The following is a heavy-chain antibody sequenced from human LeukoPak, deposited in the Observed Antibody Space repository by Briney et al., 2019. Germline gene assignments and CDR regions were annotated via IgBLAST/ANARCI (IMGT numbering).Heavy chain of an antibody. CDR2: IYSDNT. Sequence: GGSLRLSCTVSGFTVSSNSMSWVRQAPGKGLEWVSFIYSDNTHYSDSVKGRFTISRDNSKNTLYLQMNSLRAEDTAVYYCAKSVGSGSYYLSFDYWGQGTLVTVSS. D-gene: IGHD1-26*01. CDR3: AKSVGSGSYYLSFDY. CDR1: GFTVSSNS. V-gene: IGHV3-53*01. J-gene: IGHJ4*02.